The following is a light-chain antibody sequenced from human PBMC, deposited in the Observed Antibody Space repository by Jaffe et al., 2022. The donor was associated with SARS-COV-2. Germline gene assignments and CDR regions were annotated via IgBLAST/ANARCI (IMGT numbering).Light chain of an antibody. CDR1: QNIKNY. Sequence: DIQMTQSPPSLSASVGDRVTITCRASQNIKNYLNWYQQKPGKAPKLLISASSSLQRGVPSRFSGSGSGTDFSLTVSSLQREDFATYYCQQSYDSPYTFGQGTKLDI. J-gene: IGKJ2*01. CDR2: ASS. V-gene: IGKV1-39*01. CDR3: QQSYDSPYT.